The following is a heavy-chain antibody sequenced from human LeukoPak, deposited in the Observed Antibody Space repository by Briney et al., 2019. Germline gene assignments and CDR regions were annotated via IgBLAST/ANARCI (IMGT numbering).Heavy chain of an antibody. Sequence: GASVKVSCKASGGTFSTFAISWVRQAPRKGLEWLGGIIPMFAAANYPQKFQGRLTIIADESTSSAHMELTSMRAEDTAIYYCALPSVIGTYTYYFDYWGQGTLVTVSS. J-gene: IGHJ4*02. CDR1: GGTFSTFA. CDR2: IIPMFAAA. CDR3: ALPSVIGTYTYYFDY. D-gene: IGHD3-16*02. V-gene: IGHV1-69*13.